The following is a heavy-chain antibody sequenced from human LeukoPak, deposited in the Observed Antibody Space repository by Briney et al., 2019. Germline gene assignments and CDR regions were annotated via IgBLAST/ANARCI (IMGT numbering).Heavy chain of an antibody. J-gene: IGHJ4*02. Sequence: GGSLRLSCAASGFTFSSYEMKWVRQAPGKGLEWVSYISSSGSTIYYADSVKGRFTISRDNAKNSLYLQMNSLRAEDTAVYYCARAAYCSGGSCSFFDYWGQGTLVTVSS. CDR3: ARAAYCSGGSCSFFDY. D-gene: IGHD2-15*01. CDR2: ISSSGSTI. V-gene: IGHV3-48*03. CDR1: GFTFSSYE.